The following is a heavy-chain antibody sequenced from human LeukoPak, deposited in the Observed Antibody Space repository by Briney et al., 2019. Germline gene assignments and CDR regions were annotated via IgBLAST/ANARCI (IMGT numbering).Heavy chain of an antibody. CDR2: IYPADSDT. D-gene: IGHD2-15*01. Sequence: VESLKIACKGSRYTFSTYWIGWVRQTPEKSMEWMGIIYPADSDTRYSPSFQGQVTISADKSISTAYLQWSSLRASDTAMYYCATRYSSGRGFFDYWGQGTLVTVSS. J-gene: IGHJ4*02. CDR1: RYTFSTYW. CDR3: ATRYSSGRGFFDY. V-gene: IGHV5-51*01.